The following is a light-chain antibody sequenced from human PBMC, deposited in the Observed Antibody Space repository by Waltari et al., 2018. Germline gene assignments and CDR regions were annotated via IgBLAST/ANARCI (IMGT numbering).Light chain of an antibody. CDR3: QSYDSSLSAVV. V-gene: IGLV1-40*01. CDR1: SPHIGAGYD. Sequence: QSVLTQPPSVSGAPGQRVTISCTGSSPHIGAGYDVHWYQQLPGTAPKLLIYGNTNRPSGVPDRFSGSKSATSTSLAITGLQPEDEADYYCQSYDSSLSAVVFGGGTKLTVL. CDR2: GNT. J-gene: IGLJ3*02.